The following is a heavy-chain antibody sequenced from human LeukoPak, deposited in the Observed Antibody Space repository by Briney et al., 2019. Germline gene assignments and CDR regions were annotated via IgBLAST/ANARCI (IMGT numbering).Heavy chain of an antibody. V-gene: IGHV4-34*01. CDR3: ASHLGYSSGMRY. D-gene: IGHD6-19*01. CDR2: IYYSGST. J-gene: IGHJ4*02. Sequence: SETLSLTCAVYGGSFSGYYWSWIRQPPGKGLEWIGSIYYSGSTYYNPSLKSRVTISVDTSKNQFSLKLSSVTAADTAVYYCASHLGYSSGMRYWGQGTLVTVSS. CDR1: GGSFSGYY.